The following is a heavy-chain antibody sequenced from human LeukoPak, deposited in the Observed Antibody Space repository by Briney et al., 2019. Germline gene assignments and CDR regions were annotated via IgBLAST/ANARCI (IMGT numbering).Heavy chain of an antibody. D-gene: IGHD1-26*01. V-gene: IGHV1-2*02. J-gene: IGHJ4*02. Sequence: ASVRVSCKASGYTFIGYYMHWVRQAPGQGLEWMGWINPNSGGTNYAQKFQGRVTMTRDTSISTAYMELSRLRSDDTAVYYCARVWGATTPDYWGQGTLVTVSS. CDR3: ARVWGATTPDY. CDR2: INPNSGGT. CDR1: GYTFIGYY.